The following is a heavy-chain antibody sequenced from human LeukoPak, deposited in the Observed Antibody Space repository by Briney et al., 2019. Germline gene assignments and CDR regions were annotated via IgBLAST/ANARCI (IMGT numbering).Heavy chain of an antibody. V-gene: IGHV3-23*01. CDR2: ITGRGGVT. CDR3: ARKIAGRHPFDC. D-gene: IGHD1-26*01. CDR1: GFTFSSYA. Sequence: GGSLTLSCVASGFTFSSYAMYWVRQAPGKGLEWVLGITGRGGVTNYADSVKGRFSISRDNSKNTLFVQLDSLRAEDTAVYYCARKIAGRHPFDCWGQGTLVTVSS. J-gene: IGHJ4*02.